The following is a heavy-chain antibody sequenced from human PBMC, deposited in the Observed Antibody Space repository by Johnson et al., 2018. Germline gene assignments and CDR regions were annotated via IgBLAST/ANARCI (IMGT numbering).Heavy chain of an antibody. CDR2: IYYSGHT. CDR3: AGSRSHYYYGMDV. CDR1: GGSISSYY. J-gene: IGHJ6*02. V-gene: IGHV4-59*01. Sequence: QVQLQESGPGLVKPSETLSLTCTVSGGSISSYYWSWIRQPPGKGLEWIGYIYYSGHTNYNPSLKSRVTISVDTAKNQFSLKLSPVTAADPAVYYGAGSRSHYYYGMDVCGQGTTVTVSS.